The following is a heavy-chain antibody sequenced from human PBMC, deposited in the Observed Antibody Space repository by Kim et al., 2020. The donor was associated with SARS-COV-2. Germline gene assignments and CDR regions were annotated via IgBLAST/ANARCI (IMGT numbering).Heavy chain of an antibody. CDR3: ARRRYYGSGLYYYYYGMDV. CDR1: GGSFSGYY. D-gene: IGHD3-10*01. J-gene: IGHJ6*02. Sequence: SETLSLTCAVYGGSFSGYYWSWIRQPPGKGLEWIGEINHSGSTNYNPSLKSRVTISVDTSKNQFSLKLSSVTAADTAVYYCARRRYYGSGLYYYYYGMDVWGQGTTVTVSS. CDR2: INHSGST. V-gene: IGHV4-34*01.